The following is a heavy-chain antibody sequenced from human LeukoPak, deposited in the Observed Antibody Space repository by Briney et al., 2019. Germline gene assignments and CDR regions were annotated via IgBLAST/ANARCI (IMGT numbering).Heavy chain of an antibody. Sequence: GGSLRLSCAASGFSFSSYWMSWVRQAPGKGLEWVANIKQDGSEKYYVDSVKGRFTISRDNAKNSLYLQMISLRAEDTAVYYCARKGLRGVRLNWFDPWGQGTLVTVSS. CDR2: IKQDGSEK. CDR1: GFSFSSYW. CDR3: ARKGLRGVRLNWFDP. V-gene: IGHV3-7*01. J-gene: IGHJ5*02. D-gene: IGHD3-10*01.